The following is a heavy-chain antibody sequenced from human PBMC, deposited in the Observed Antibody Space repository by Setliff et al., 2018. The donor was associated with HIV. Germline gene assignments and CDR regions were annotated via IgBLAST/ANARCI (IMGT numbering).Heavy chain of an antibody. CDR1: GFTFSSYS. V-gene: IGHV3-48*01. CDR2: ISSSSSTV. CDR3: ARDWLADGYSTKFAFDI. Sequence: GGSLRLSCAASGFTFSSYSLNWVRQAPGKGLGWVSYISSSSSTVFYADSVKGRFTISRDDAKNSLFLQMNSLRAEDTAVYYCARDWLADGYSTKFAFDIWGQGTMVTVSS. J-gene: IGHJ3*02. D-gene: IGHD5-18*01.